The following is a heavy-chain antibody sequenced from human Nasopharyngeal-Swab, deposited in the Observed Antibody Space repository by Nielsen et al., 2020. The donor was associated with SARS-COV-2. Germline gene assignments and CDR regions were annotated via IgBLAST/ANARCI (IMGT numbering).Heavy chain of an antibody. Sequence: VRQAPGKGLEWVLYISSSGSSIYYADSVKGRFTISRDNAKNSPYLQMNSLRAEDTAVYYCARGWGFSYYYDSSGMNWFDPWGQGTLVTVSS. D-gene: IGHD3-22*01. CDR3: ARGWGFSYYYDSSGMNWFDP. V-gene: IGHV3-21*05. CDR2: ISSSGSSI. J-gene: IGHJ5*02.